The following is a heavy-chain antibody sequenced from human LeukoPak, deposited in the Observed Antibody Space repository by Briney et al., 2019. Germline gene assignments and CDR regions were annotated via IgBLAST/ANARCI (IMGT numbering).Heavy chain of an antibody. D-gene: IGHD6-19*01. CDR2: ISYDGSNK. V-gene: IGHV3-30*18. Sequence: GGSLRLSCGASGFTFSSYGMHWVRQAPGKGLEWVAVISYDGSNKYYADSVKGRFTISRDNSKNTLYLQMNSLRAEDTAVYYCAKDWLDSSGSFFDYWGQGTLVTVSS. CDR3: AKDWLDSSGSFFDY. J-gene: IGHJ4*02. CDR1: GFTFSSYG.